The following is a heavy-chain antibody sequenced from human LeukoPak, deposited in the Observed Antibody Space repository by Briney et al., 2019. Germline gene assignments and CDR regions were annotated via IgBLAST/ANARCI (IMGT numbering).Heavy chain of an antibody. J-gene: IGHJ4*02. CDR1: GYTFTGYY. CDR2: INPNSGGT. V-gene: IGHV1-2*02. CDR3: ARFSSGWYYYFDY. Sequence: ASVKVSCKASGYTFTGYYMHWVRQAPGQGLEWMGWINPNSGGTNYAQKLQGRVTMTTDTSTSTAYMELSSLRSEDTAVYYCARFSSGWYYYFDYWGQGTLVTVSS. D-gene: IGHD6-19*01.